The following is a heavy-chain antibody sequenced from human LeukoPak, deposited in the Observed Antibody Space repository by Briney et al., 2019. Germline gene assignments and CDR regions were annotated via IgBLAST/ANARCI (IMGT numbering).Heavy chain of an antibody. Sequence: PSETLSLTCTVSGRSLSSYYWSWIRQPPGKGLEGIGYIYYSGSTNQNPSLKSRLTISVDTSKNQFSLKLSSVTAADTAVYYCARFPTGGWEPYYDILTGYGGSAFDIWGQGTMVTVSS. J-gene: IGHJ3*02. CDR1: GRSLSSYY. CDR2: IYYSGST. V-gene: IGHV4-59*01. D-gene: IGHD3-9*01. CDR3: ARFPTGGWEPYYDILTGYGGSAFDI.